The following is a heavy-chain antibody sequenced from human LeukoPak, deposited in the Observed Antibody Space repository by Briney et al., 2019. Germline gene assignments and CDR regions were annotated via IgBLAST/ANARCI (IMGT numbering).Heavy chain of an antibody. D-gene: IGHD6-25*01. CDR1: GFIFTSSA. V-gene: IGHV3-23*01. Sequence: GGSLRLSCAASGFIFTSSAMSWVRQAPGKGLEWVSGILGSGGGIYYADSVKGRFTISKDNSRNTLYLQMNSLTAVDTAVYYCAKDRYSSASLLANNPFDYWGQGTLVTVSS. CDR3: AKDRYSSASLLANNPFDY. CDR2: ILGSGGGI. J-gene: IGHJ4*02.